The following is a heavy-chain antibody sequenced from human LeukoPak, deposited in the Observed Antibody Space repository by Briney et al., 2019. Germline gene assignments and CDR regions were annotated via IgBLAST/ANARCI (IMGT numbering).Heavy chain of an antibody. Sequence: GESLKISCKASGYSFTTYWIGWVRQMPGKGLEWMGIIWPSDSDTRYSPSFQGQVTISVDKSISTAYLQWSSLKASDTAMYYCARSGGYSSSFNWFDPWGQGTLVTVSS. V-gene: IGHV5-51*01. CDR1: GYSFTTYW. D-gene: IGHD6-6*01. J-gene: IGHJ5*02. CDR3: ARSGGYSSSFNWFDP. CDR2: IWPSDSDT.